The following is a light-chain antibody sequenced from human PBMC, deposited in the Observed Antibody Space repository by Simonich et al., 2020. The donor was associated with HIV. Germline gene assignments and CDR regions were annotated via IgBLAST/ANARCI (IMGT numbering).Light chain of an antibody. CDR3: QQYYSTPPIT. V-gene: IGKV4-1*01. J-gene: IGKJ5*01. CDR2: WAS. Sequence: DIVMTQSPDSLAVSLGERATINCKSSQSVLYSSNNKNYLAWYQQQPGQPPKLLIYWASAREFGVPDRFSGSGSGTDFTLTISSLQTEDVALYYCQQYYSTPPITFGQGTRLEIK. CDR1: QSVLYSSNNKNY.